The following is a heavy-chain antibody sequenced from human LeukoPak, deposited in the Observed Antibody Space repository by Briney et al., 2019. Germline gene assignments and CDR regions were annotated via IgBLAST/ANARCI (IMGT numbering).Heavy chain of an antibody. CDR2: IIPNFGTP. CDR3: ARVSILIVPYYAFDI. Sequence: SVKVSCKASGGTFSSYTISWVRQAPGQGLEWMGGIIPNFGTPNYAQKFQGRVTITADKSTSTAYMELSSLRSEDTAVYYCARVSILIVPYYAFDIWGQGTMVTVSS. D-gene: IGHD2/OR15-2a*01. J-gene: IGHJ3*02. CDR1: GGTFSSYT. V-gene: IGHV1-69*06.